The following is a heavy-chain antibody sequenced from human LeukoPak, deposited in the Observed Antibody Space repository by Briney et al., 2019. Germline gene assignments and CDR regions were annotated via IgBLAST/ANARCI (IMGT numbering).Heavy chain of an antibody. CDR1: GGTFSSYA. CDR3: ARDWPGRVELGYYYYYGMDV. J-gene: IGHJ6*02. CDR2: IIPILGIA. D-gene: IGHD1-26*01. V-gene: IGHV1-69*04. Sequence: GASVKVSCKASGGTFSSYAISWVRQAPGQGLEWMGRIIPILGIASYAQKFQGRVTITADKSTSTAYMELSSLRSEDTAVYYCARDWPGRVELGYYYYYGMDVWGQGTTVTVSS.